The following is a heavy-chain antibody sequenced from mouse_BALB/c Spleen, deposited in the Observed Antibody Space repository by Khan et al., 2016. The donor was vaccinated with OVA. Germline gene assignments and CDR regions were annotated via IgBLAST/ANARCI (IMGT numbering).Heavy chain of an antibody. CDR2: ISDGGGST. V-gene: IGHV5-4*02. D-gene: IGHD1-1*02. CDR1: GFSFSDYY. J-gene: IGHJ3*01. CDR3: ARAGYGGFGY. Sequence: EVELVESGGGLVKPGGSLKLSCAASGFSFSDYYTYWIRQNPEKRLEWVATISDGGGSTYYPDSAKGRFTISRDNAKSNLYLQMSSLKSEDTAIYYCARAGYGGFGYWGQGTLVTVSA.